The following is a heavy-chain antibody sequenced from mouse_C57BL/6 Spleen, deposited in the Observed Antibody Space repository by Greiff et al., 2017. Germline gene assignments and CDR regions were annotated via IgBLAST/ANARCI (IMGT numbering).Heavy chain of an antibody. D-gene: IGHD1-1*01. Sequence: EVQGVESGPELVKPGASVKMSCKASGYTFTDYNMHWVKQSHGKSLEWIGYINPNNGGTSYNQKFKGKATLTVNKSSSTAYMELRSLTSEDSAVYYCARYGNYYYGSSYGYFDVWGTGTTVTVSS. CDR2: INPNNGGT. V-gene: IGHV1-22*01. CDR1: GYTFTDYN. J-gene: IGHJ1*03. CDR3: ARYGNYYYGSSYGYFDV.